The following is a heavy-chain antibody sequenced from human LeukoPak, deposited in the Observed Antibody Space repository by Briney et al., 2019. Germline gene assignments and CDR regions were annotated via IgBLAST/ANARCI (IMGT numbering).Heavy chain of an antibody. V-gene: IGHV4-61*01. CDR1: GGSISSSSYY. D-gene: IGHD3-3*01. Sequence: PSETLSLTCTVSGGSISSSSYYWSWIRQPPGKGLEWIGYIYYSGSTNHNPSLKSRVTISVDTSKNQFSLKLSSVTAADTAVYYCARGGTYYDFWTGGDYYYYYGMDVWGQGTTVTVSS. J-gene: IGHJ6*02. CDR2: IYYSGST. CDR3: ARGGTYYDFWTGGDYYYYYGMDV.